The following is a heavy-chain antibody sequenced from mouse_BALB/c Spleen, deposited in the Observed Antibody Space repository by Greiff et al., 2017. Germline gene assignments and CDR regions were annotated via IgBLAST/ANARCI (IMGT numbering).Heavy chain of an antibody. Sequence: VQLQQSGAELVRPGTSVKISCKASGFTFTNYWLGWVKQRPGHGLEWIGDIYPGGGYTNYNEKFKGKATLTADTSSSTAYMHLSSLTSEDSAVYFCARSSFYAMDYWGQGTSVTVSS. V-gene: IGHV1-63*02. J-gene: IGHJ4*01. CDR3: ARSSFYAMDY. CDR1: GFTFTNYW. CDR2: IYPGGGYT.